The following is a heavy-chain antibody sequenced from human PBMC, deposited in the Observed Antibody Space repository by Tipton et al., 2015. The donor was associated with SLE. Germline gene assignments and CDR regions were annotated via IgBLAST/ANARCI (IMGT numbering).Heavy chain of an antibody. D-gene: IGHD4-17*01. V-gene: IGHV4-59*08. CDR3: ARADGDVPFDY. Sequence: TLSLTCTVSGGSISSYYWSWIRQPPGKGLKWIGYIYYSGSTNYNPSLKSRVTISVDTSKNQFSLKLSSVTAADTAVYYCARADGDVPFDYWGQGTLVTVSS. CDR1: GGSISSYY. CDR2: IYYSGST. J-gene: IGHJ4*02.